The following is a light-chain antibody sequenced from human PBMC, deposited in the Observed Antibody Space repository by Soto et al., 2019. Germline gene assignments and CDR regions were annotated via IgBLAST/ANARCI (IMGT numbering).Light chain of an antibody. J-gene: IGLJ3*02. CDR2: EVD. CDR3: RSYTSSSTLV. Sequence: QSALTQPASVSGSPGQSITISCTGTNSDVGGYKYVSWYPQHPGKVPKLLIYEVDHRPSGVSYRFSGSKFGNTASLTISGLQAEDEADYYCRSYTSSSTLVFVGGTKLTVL. CDR1: NSDVGGYKY. V-gene: IGLV2-14*01.